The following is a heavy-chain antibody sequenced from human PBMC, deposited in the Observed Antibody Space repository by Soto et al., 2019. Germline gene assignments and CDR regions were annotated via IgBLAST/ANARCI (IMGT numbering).Heavy chain of an antibody. CDR2: ISGSGGST. CDR1: GFTFSSYA. Sequence: EVQLLESGGGLVQPGGSLRLSCAASGFTFSSYAMSWVRQAPGKGLEWVSAISGSGGSTYYADSVKGRFTISRDNSKNTLYLQMNSLRAEDTAVYYCAKAPPLDPGGSGWYDYFDYWGQGTLVTVSS. CDR3: AKAPPLDPGGSGWYDYFDY. V-gene: IGHV3-23*01. D-gene: IGHD6-19*01. J-gene: IGHJ4*02.